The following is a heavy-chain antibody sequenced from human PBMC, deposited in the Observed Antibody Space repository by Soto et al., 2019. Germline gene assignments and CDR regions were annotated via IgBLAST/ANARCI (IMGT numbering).Heavy chain of an antibody. J-gene: IGHJ6*02. V-gene: IGHV1-8*01. CDR1: GYTFTSYD. Sequence: ASVKVSCKASGYTFTSYDINWVRQATGQGLEWMGWMNPNSGNTGYAQKFQGRVTMTRNTSISTAYMELSSLRSEDTAVYYCARQYYDFWSGYYTECYGMDVWGQGTTVTVSS. D-gene: IGHD3-3*01. CDR2: MNPNSGNT. CDR3: ARQYYDFWSGYYTECYGMDV.